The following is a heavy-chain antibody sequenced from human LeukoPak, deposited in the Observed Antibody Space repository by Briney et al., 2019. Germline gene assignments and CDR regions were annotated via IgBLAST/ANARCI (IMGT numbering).Heavy chain of an antibody. V-gene: IGHV4-59*01. D-gene: IGHD3-16*01. CDR3: AGTYVYYYYYYMDV. Sequence: EASETLSLTCTVSGGSISSYYWSWIRQSPGKGLEWIGYIYHTGSTSYSPSLKSRVTISADTSQNQFSLKLSSVTAADTAVYYCAGTYVYYYYYYMDVWGKGTTVTISS. J-gene: IGHJ6*03. CDR2: IYHTGST. CDR1: GGSISSYY.